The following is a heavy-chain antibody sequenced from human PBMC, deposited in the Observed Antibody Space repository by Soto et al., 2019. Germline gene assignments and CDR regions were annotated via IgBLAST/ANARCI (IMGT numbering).Heavy chain of an antibody. D-gene: IGHD1-26*01. CDR2: INHSGST. CDR3: ARERSVGAGL. J-gene: IGHJ4*02. V-gene: IGHV4-34*01. Sequence: QVQLQQWGAGLLKPSETLSLTCAVYGGSFSGYYWSWIRQPPGKGLEWIGEINHSGSTNYNPSLKSRVTISVDTSKNQFSLKLSSVTAADTAVYYCARERSVGAGLWGQATLVTVSS. CDR1: GGSFSGYY.